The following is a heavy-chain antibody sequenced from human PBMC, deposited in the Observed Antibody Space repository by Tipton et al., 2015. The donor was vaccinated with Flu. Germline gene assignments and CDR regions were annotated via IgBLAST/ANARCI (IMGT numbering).Heavy chain of an antibody. J-gene: IGHJ6*03. CDR3: ARDLIVPHPLDYYYYMDV. CDR2: TYYRSKWYN. D-gene: IGHD6-6*01. V-gene: IGHV6-1*01. Sequence: GLVKPSQTLSLTCAISGDSVSSNSAAWNWIRQSPSRGLEWLGRTYYRSKWYNDYAVSVKSRITINPDTSKNQFSLQLNSVTPEDTAVYYCARDLIVPHPLDYYYYMDVWGKGTTVTVSS. CDR1: GDSVSSNSAA.